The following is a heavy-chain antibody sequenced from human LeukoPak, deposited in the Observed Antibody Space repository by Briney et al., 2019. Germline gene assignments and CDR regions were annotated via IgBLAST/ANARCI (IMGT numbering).Heavy chain of an antibody. V-gene: IGHV3-23*01. CDR3: AKDWPYCGGDCYSGSAFDI. J-gene: IGHJ3*02. CDR1: GFTFSSYG. Sequence: GGTLRLSCAASGFTFSSYGMSWVRQAPGKGLEWVSAISGSGGSTYYADSVKGRFTISRDNSKNTLYLRMNSLRAEDTAVYYCAKDWPYCGGDCYSGSAFDIWGQGTMVTVSS. D-gene: IGHD2-21*02. CDR2: ISGSGGST.